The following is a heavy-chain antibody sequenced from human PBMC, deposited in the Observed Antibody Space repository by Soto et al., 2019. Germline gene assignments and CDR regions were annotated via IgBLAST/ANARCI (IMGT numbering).Heavy chain of an antibody. CDR1: GFTFSSYA. Sequence: GGSLRLSCAASGFTFSSYAVSWVRQAPGKGLEWVSAISGSGGSTYYADSVKGRFTISRDNSKNTLYLQMNSLRAEDTAVYYCAKDLGVGATGYYYGMDVWGQGTTVTVSS. CDR3: AKDLGVGATGYYYGMDV. J-gene: IGHJ6*02. V-gene: IGHV3-23*01. CDR2: ISGSGGST. D-gene: IGHD1-26*01.